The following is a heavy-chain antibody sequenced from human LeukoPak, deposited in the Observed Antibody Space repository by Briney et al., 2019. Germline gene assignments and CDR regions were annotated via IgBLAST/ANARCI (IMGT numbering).Heavy chain of an antibody. CDR3: AKSSLVVAPYFDL. J-gene: IGHJ2*01. D-gene: IGHD3-22*01. V-gene: IGHV3-21*04. Sequence: GGSLRLSCAASGFTFSSHSMNWVRQAPGKGLEWVSSISISGSYIYYADSVKGRFTISRDNSKNTLYLQMNSLRAEDTAVYYCAKSSLVVAPYFDLWGRGTLVTVSS. CDR1: GFTFSSHS. CDR2: ISISGSYI.